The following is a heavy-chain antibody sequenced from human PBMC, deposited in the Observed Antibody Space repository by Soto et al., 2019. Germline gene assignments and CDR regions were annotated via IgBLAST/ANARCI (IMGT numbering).Heavy chain of an antibody. D-gene: IGHD3-22*01. CDR2: IWYDGSNK. V-gene: IGHV3-33*01. CDR3: ARAPYYYENSGYYSYGMDV. Sequence: QVQLVESGGGVVQPGRSLRLSCAASGFTFSSYGMHWVRQAPGKGLEWVAVIWYDGSNKYYADSVKGRFTISRDNSKNTVYLQMNSLRAEDTAVYYCARAPYYYENSGYYSYGMDVWGQGTTVTVSS. J-gene: IGHJ6*02. CDR1: GFTFSSYG.